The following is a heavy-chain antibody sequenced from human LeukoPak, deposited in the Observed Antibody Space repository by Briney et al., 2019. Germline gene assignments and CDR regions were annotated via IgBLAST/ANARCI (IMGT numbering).Heavy chain of an antibody. Sequence: GTSLRLSCAASGFTFRRFAIHWVRQAPGKGLEWVAVIWYDGSNKYYADSVKGRFTISRDNSKNTLYLQMNSLRAEDTAVYYCARTRVGGSTIFDYWGQGTLVTVSS. V-gene: IGHV3-33*08. J-gene: IGHJ4*02. CDR2: IWYDGSNK. CDR1: GFTFRRFA. CDR3: ARTRVGGSTIFDY. D-gene: IGHD1-26*01.